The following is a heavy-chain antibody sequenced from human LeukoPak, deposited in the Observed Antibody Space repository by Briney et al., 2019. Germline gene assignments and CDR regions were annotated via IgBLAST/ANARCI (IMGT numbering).Heavy chain of an antibody. J-gene: IGHJ6*03. CDR3: ARGLLWFGELTLHYYYYYYMDV. Sequence: ASVKVSCKASGYTFTSYYMHWVRQAPGQGLEWMGWINPNSGGTNYAQKFQGRVTMTRDTSISTAYMELSRLRSDDTAVYYCARGLLWFGELTLHYYYYYYMDVWGKGTTVTVSS. CDR1: GYTFTSYY. CDR2: INPNSGGT. V-gene: IGHV1-2*02. D-gene: IGHD3-10*01.